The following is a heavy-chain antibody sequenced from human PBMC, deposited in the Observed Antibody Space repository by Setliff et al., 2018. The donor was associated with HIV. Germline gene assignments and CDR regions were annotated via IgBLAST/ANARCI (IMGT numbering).Heavy chain of an antibody. CDR3: ARGPIRYSSGVRWFLGVESWYSGIDY. J-gene: IGHJ4*02. CDR1: DGSLSSYY. V-gene: IGHV4-34*01. CDR2: INDSGTT. D-gene: IGHD2-15*01. Sequence: SETLSLTCAVYDGSLSSYYWSWIRQSTGKGLEWIGEINDSGTTNYNPSLESGVTMLLDMSKNQLSLKLSSVTAADTAVYVCARGPIRYSSGVRWFLGVESWYSGIDYWGQGTRVTVSS.